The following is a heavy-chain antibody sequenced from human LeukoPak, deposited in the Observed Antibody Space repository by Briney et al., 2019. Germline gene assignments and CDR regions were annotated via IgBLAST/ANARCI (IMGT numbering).Heavy chain of an antibody. CDR2: ISSSGSTI. D-gene: IGHD5-18*01. CDR1: GFTFSSYS. V-gene: IGHV3-48*04. CDR3: ARDRGYSYGYPFDY. Sequence: GGSLRLSCAASGFTFSSYSMNWVRQAPGKGLEWVSSISSSGSTIYFADSMKGRFTISRDNAKNSLYLLMNSLRAEDTAVYYCARDRGYSYGYPFDYWGQGTLVTVSS. J-gene: IGHJ4*02.